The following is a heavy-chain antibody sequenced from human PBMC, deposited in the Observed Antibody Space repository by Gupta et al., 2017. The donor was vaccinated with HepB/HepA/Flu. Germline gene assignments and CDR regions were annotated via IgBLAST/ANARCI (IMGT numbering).Heavy chain of an antibody. V-gene: IGHV4-4*02. D-gene: IGHD1-26*01. CDR1: SGSISSSNW. CDR3: ARGAYLKKGGRIGP. Sequence: QVQLQESGPGLVKPSGTLSLTCVVSSGSISSSNWWSWVRQPPGKGLEWIGGMYYTGGNNYNRSLKSRVTISIDESKNQLSLKLSSVTAADTAVDVCARGAYLKKGGRIGPWGRGTLVTVSS. J-gene: IGHJ5*02. CDR2: MYYTGGN.